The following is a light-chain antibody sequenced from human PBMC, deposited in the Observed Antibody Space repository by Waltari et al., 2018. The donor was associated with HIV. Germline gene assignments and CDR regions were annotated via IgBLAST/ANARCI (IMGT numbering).Light chain of an antibody. Sequence: DIVMTQSPDSLVVSLGERATIHCKSSQSVLYSSNNKNYLAWYQQKPGQPPKLLIYWASTRESGVPDRFSGSGSGTDFTLTISSLQADDVAVYYCQQYYSTPRTFGQGTKVEIK. CDR2: WAS. CDR1: QSVLYSSNNKNY. J-gene: IGKJ1*01. CDR3: QQYYSTPRT. V-gene: IGKV4-1*01.